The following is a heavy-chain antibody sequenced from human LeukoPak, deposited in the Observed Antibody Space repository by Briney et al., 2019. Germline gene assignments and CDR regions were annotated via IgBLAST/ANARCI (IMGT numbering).Heavy chain of an antibody. D-gene: IGHD3/OR15-3a*01. CDR2: IKSKADGGTT. V-gene: IGHV3-15*01. CDR3: TTDWTLGPPPSGDY. J-gene: IGHJ4*02. CDR1: GFTFSNAW. Sequence: GGSLRLSCAASGFTFSNAWMSWVRQAPGKGLEWVGRIKSKADGGTTDYAAPVKGRFTISRDDSKNTLYLQMNSLKTEDTAVYYCTTDWTLGPPPSGDYWGQGTLVTVSS.